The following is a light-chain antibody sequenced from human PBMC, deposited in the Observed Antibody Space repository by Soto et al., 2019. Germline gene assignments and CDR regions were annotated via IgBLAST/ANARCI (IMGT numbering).Light chain of an antibody. CDR3: QQYGSSPFT. CDR1: QSVSSY. Sequence: DIVLTQSPATLSLSPGQTATLSCRASQSVSSYLAWYQQKAGQAPRLLIYEGSNRATGIPTRFSGSGSGTDFTLTISGLEPEDFAVYYCQQYGSSPFTFGPGTKVDIK. CDR2: EGS. J-gene: IGKJ3*01. V-gene: IGKV3-11*01.